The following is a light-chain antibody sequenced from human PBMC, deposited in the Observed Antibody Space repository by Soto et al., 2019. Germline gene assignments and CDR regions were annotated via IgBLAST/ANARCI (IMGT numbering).Light chain of an antibody. CDR3: QQNRQWPRT. V-gene: IGKV3-15*01. CDR2: RAS. Sequence: VDVSQSPTSLSVSPGERVILSCRASQSIDGDLAWYQHRPGQAPRLLISRASTRATGIPARFSGSGSGTDFTLTISSLQSEDSAVYYCQQNRQWPRTFGRGTKVDIK. J-gene: IGKJ1*01. CDR1: QSIDGD.